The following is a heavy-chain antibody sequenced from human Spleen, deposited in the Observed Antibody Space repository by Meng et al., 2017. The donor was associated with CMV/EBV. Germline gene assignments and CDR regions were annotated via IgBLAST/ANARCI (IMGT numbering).Heavy chain of an antibody. J-gene: IGHJ4*02. CDR2: IIPIFGTA. CDR3: ARSGMVRGFFDY. D-gene: IGHD3-10*01. V-gene: IGHV1-69*05. CDR1: GGTFSSYA. Sequence: SVKVSCKASGGTFSSYAISWVRQAPGQGLEWMGGIIPIFGTANYAQKFQGRVTITTDESTSTAYMELRSLRSDDTAVYYCARSGMVRGFFDYWGQGTLVTVSS.